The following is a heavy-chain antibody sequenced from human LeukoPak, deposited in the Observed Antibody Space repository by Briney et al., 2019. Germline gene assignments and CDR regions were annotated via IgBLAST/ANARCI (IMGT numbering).Heavy chain of an antibody. J-gene: IGHJ5*02. CDR3: VSDLCGGDDQ. V-gene: IGHV3-74*01. Sequence: GGPLRLSCAASGFTFNSFWMHWVRQAPGKGLVWVSRIDEDGKTIDYADSVKGRFTISRDNAKDTLYLQMSSLRDEDTAVYYCVSDLCGGDDQWGRGTLVTVSS. D-gene: IGHD3-3*01. CDR2: IDEDGKTI. CDR1: GFTFNSFW.